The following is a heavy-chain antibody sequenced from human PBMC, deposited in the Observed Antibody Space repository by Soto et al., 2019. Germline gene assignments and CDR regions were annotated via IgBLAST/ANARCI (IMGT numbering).Heavy chain of an antibody. V-gene: IGHV1-69*01. Sequence: SVKVSCKASGGTFSSYAISWVRQAPGQGLEWMGGIIPIFGTANYAQKFQGRVTITEDESTSTAYMELSSLRSEDTAVYYCVNKGRAGRDYWGQGTLVTVSS. CDR3: VNKGRAGRDY. CDR1: GGTFSSYA. CDR2: IIPIFGTA. J-gene: IGHJ4*02.